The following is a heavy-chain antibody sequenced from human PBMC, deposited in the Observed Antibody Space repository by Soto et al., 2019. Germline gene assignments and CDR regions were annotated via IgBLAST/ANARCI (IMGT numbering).Heavy chain of an antibody. CDR3: TRDRGIVVVPAARPQIDDAFDI. D-gene: IGHD2-2*01. CDR1: GFPFGDYA. CDR2: IRSKAYGGTT. J-gene: IGHJ3*02. Sequence: PGGTLRLSCTASGFPFGDYAMSWLRQAPRKGLEWVGFIRSKAYGGTTEYTASVKGRFTISRDDSKSIAYLQMNSLKTEDTAVYYCTRDRGIVVVPAARPQIDDAFDIWGQGTMVTVSS. V-gene: IGHV3-49*01.